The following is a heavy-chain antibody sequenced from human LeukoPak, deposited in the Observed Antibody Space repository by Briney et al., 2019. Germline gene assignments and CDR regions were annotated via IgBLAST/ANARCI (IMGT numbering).Heavy chain of an antibody. Sequence: SETLSLTCAVSGGSISSRNWWSWVRQPPGKGLEWIGEIYHSGSTNYNPSLKTRVTISVDTSKNQFSLKLSSVTAADTAVYYCARLKGIAVAGYYYYYYMDVWGKGTTVTVSS. CDR2: IYHSGST. CDR3: ARLKGIAVAGYYYYYYMDV. J-gene: IGHJ6*03. D-gene: IGHD6-19*01. CDR1: GGSISSRNW. V-gene: IGHV4-4*02.